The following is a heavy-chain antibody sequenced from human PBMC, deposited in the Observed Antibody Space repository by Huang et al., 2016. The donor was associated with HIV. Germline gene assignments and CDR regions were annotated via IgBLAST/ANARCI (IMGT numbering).Heavy chain of an antibody. CDR1: GGSFSGYY. CDR3: ARGQGGYYYYYMDV. CDR2: IKQNEST. J-gene: IGHJ6*03. V-gene: IGHV4-34*01. Sequence: QVQLQQWGAGLLRPSETLSLTCAVYGGSFSGYYGTWIRQPPGKGLEWLGEIKQNESTNYNPSLKSRVTISVDTSRNQVSLTLTSVTAADTAVYYCARGQGGYYYYYMDVWGKGTTVTVSS.